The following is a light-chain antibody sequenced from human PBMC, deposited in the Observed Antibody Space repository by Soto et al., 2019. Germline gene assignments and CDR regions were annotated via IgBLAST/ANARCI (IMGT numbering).Light chain of an antibody. CDR2: GNT. Sequence: QSVLTQPPSVSGAPGQRVTISCTASSSNIGAGYDVHWYQQLPGTAPKLLIYGNTNRPSGVPDRFSGSKSGTSASLAITGLLAEDEADYYCQSYDSSLSAWVFGGGTKLTVL. CDR1: SSNIGAGYD. J-gene: IGLJ3*02. V-gene: IGLV1-40*01. CDR3: QSYDSSLSAWV.